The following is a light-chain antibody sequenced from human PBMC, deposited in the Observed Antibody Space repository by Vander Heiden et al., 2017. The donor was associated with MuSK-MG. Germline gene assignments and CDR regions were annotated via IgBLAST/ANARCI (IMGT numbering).Light chain of an antibody. CDR3: QQYDTSPFT. J-gene: IGKJ3*01. CDR1: QSVLHTSNNKNY. V-gene: IGKV4-1*01. CDR2: WAS. Sequence: DIAMTQSPDSLAVSLGERATINCKSSQSVLHTSNNKNYLAWYQQKPGQPPKLLFFWASSRESGVPDRFSGSGSGTEFTLTISSLEADDVAVYYCQQYDTSPFTFGHGTEVDIK.